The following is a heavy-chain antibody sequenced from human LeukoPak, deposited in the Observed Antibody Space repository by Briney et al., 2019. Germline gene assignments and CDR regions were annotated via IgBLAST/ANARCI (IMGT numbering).Heavy chain of an antibody. CDR2: IYYSGST. Sequence: PSETLSLTCTVSGGSISSYYWSWIRQPPGKGLEWIGYIYYSGSTNYSPSLKSRVTISVDTSKNQFSLKLSSVTAADTAVYYCARAAPWYYDSSGYYYFDYWGQGTLVTVSS. J-gene: IGHJ4*02. V-gene: IGHV4-59*01. CDR3: ARAAPWYYDSSGYYYFDY. D-gene: IGHD3-22*01. CDR1: GGSISSYY.